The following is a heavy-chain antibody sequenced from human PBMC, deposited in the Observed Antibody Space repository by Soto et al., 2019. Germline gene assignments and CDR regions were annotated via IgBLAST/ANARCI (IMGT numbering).Heavy chain of an antibody. CDR2: IYYSGST. V-gene: IGHV4-39*01. CDR3: ASSPGVVDDWYYYYGMDV. D-gene: IGHD2-15*01. Sequence: AETLSLTCTVSGGSISSSSYYWCWIRQPPGKGLEWIGSIYYSGSTYYNPSLKSRVTISVDTSKNQFSLKLSSVTAADTAVYYCASSPGVVDDWYYYYGMDVWGQGTTVTVSS. J-gene: IGHJ6*02. CDR1: GGSISSSSYY.